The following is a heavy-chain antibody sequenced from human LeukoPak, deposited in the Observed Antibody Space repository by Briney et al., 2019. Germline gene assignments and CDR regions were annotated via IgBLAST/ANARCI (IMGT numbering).Heavy chain of an antibody. V-gene: IGHV3-74*01. Sequence: GGSLRLSCAASGFTFSSYWMHWVRQAPGKGLVWVSRINSDGSSTSYADSVKGRFTISRDNSKNTLYLQMNSLRAEDTAVYYCARESVTSGSDAFDIWGQGTMVTVSS. CDR2: INSDGSST. J-gene: IGHJ3*02. CDR1: GFTFSSYW. D-gene: IGHD1-26*01. CDR3: ARESVTSGSDAFDI.